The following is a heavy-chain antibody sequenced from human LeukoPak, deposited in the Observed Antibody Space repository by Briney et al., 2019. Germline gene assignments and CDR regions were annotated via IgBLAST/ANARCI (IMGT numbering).Heavy chain of an antibody. CDR2: ISYDGSNK. CDR1: GFTFNRCW. D-gene: IGHD3-22*01. CDR3: ARVMIVVVIPDGMDV. J-gene: IGHJ6*02. Sequence: PGGSLRLSCVVSGFTFNRCWMNWVRQAPGKGLEWVAVISYDGSNKYYADSVKGRFTISRDNSKNTLYLQMNSLRAEDTAVYYCARVMIVVVIPDGMDVWGQGTTVTVSS. V-gene: IGHV3-30-3*01.